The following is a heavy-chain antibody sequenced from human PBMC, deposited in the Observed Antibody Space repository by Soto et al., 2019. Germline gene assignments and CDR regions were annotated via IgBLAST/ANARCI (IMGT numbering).Heavy chain of an antibody. J-gene: IGHJ4*01. D-gene: IGHD3-10*01. V-gene: IGHV3-74*01. CDR2: INGDGSGT. Sequence: EVQLVESGGGLVQPGGSLRLSCAASGFTFTGSWMHWVRQAPGKGLVWVSRINGDGSGTSYADFVKGRFIISRDDAKNTLFLQMIGLRAEYTAVYYCARGIFGSGTANDYWGHGTLVTVSS. CDR3: ARGIFGSGTANDY. CDR1: GFTFTGSW.